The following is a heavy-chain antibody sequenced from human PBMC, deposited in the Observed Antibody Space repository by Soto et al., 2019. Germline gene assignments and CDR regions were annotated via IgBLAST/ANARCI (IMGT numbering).Heavy chain of an antibody. CDR2: IYYSGST. Sequence: PSETLSLTCIVSGGSISSGDYYWSWVRQPPGKGLEWIGYIYYSGSTYYNPSLKSRVTISADTSKNQFSLKLSSVTAADTAVYYCARGVTLVRGVIHTPYFDYWGQGALVTVSS. CDR1: GGSISSGDYY. J-gene: IGHJ4*02. CDR3: ARGVTLVRGVIHTPYFDY. V-gene: IGHV4-30-4*01. D-gene: IGHD3-10*01.